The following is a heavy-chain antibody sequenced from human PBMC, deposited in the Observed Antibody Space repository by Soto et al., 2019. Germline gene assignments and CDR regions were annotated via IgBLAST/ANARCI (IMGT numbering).Heavy chain of an antibody. Sequence: ASVKVSGKASGYTFTSYGISWVLQAPVQGLEWMGWISAYNGNTNYAQKLQGRVTMTTDTSTSPAYMELSSMRSDDTAVYYCARLSNWNDKYFEYWGQGTMVTLSS. D-gene: IGHD1-20*01. CDR1: GYTFTSYG. V-gene: IGHV1-18*04. CDR3: ARLSNWNDKYFEY. J-gene: IGHJ4*02. CDR2: ISAYNGNT.